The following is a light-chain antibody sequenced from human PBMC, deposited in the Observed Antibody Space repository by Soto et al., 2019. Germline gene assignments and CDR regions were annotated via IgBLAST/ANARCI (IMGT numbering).Light chain of an antibody. CDR1: QSISSW. J-gene: IGKJ1*01. CDR3: RQHNSYPGT. Sequence: DIQMNKYTSTLSRSVRDSISSTCRASQSISSWLAWYQQKPGKAPKLLIYKASTLKSGVPSRFSGSGSGTEFTLTFSSLQPDDFATYYCRQHNSYPGTFGQGAKVDIK. CDR2: KAS. V-gene: IGKV1-5*03.